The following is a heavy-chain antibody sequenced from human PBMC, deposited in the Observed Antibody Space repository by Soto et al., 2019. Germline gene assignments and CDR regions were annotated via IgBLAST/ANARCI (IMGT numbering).Heavy chain of an antibody. V-gene: IGHV1-69*04. Sequence: ASVKVSCKASGGTFSSYTISWVRQAPGQGLEWMGRIIPILGIANYAQKFQGRVTITADKSTSTAYMELSSLRSEDTAVYYCAIDHEGYCSGGSCYQWFDPWGQGTLVTVSS. CDR1: GGTFSSYT. D-gene: IGHD2-15*01. J-gene: IGHJ5*02. CDR2: IIPILGIA. CDR3: AIDHEGYCSGGSCYQWFDP.